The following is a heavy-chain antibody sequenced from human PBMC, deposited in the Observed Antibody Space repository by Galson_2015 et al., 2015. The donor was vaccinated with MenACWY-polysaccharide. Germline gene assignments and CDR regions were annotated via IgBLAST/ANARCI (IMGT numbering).Heavy chain of an antibody. CDR3: ARDPNWVNSFGP. D-gene: IGHD7-27*01. V-gene: IGHV3-7*01. Sequence: SLRLSCAASRFTFSAIWMSWVRQAPGKGLEWVALINVDGSQQYYMDSVKGRFAISRDNAKNSLYLQINSLRAEDTAVYYCARDPNWVNSFGPWGQGTLVTVSS. CDR1: RFTFSAIW. CDR2: INVDGSQQ. J-gene: IGHJ5*02.